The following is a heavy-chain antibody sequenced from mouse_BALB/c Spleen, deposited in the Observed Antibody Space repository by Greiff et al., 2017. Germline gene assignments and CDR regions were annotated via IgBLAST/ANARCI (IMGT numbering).Heavy chain of an antibody. D-gene: IGHD2-12*01. CDR1: GYTFTSYW. CDR2: INPSTGYT. Sequence: QVQLKESGAELAKPGASVKMSCKASGYTFTSYWMHWVKQRPGQGLEWIGYINPSTGYTEYNQKFKDKATLTADKSSSTAYMQLSSLTSEDSAVYYCARSMDYSAYWGQGTLVTVSA. CDR3: ARSMDYSAY. J-gene: IGHJ3*01. V-gene: IGHV1-7*01.